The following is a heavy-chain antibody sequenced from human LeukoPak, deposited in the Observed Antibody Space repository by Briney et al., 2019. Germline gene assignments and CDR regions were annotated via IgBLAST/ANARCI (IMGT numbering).Heavy chain of an antibody. V-gene: IGHV4-4*07. J-gene: IGHJ6*02. D-gene: IGHD2-21*01. CDR1: SGSISGYY. CDR3: ARRVSAFFYGMDV. CDR2: MFFSGST. Sequence: SETLSLTCTVSSGSISGYYWTWIRQPAGKGLEWIGRMFFSGSTNYNPSLKSRVTMSVDTSKNQFSLKLSSVTAADTAVYYCARRVSAFFYGMDVWGQGTTVTVSS.